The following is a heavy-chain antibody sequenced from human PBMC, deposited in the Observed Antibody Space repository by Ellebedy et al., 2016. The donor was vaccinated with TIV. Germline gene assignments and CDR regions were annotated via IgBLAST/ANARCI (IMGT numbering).Heavy chain of an antibody. D-gene: IGHD3-16*01. J-gene: IGHJ5*02. Sequence: GGSLRLXXAASGFTFSSYWMSWVRQAPGKGLEWVANIKQDGSEKYCVGSVEGRFSISRDNAKNSLYLQMTSLRAEDTALYYCARDLNWGTTWGQGTLVTVSS. CDR3: ARDLNWGTT. CDR1: GFTFSSYW. V-gene: IGHV3-7*01. CDR2: IKQDGSEK.